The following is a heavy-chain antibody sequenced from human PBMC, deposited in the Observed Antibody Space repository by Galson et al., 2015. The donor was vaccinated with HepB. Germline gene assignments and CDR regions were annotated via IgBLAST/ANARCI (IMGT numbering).Heavy chain of an antibody. Sequence: SVKVSCKASGSTFTSYAMHWVRQAPGQRLEWMGWINAGNGNTKYSQKFQGRVTITRDTSASTAYMELSSLRSEDTAVYYCARGASYYYDSSGYYQILDYWGQGTLVTVSS. CDR2: INAGNGNT. D-gene: IGHD3-22*01. J-gene: IGHJ4*02. CDR1: GSTFTSYA. V-gene: IGHV1-3*01. CDR3: ARGASYYYDSSGYYQILDY.